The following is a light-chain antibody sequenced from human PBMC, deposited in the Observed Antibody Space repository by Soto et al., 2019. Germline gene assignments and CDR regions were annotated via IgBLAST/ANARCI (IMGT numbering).Light chain of an antibody. CDR3: CSYAGSYTYV. CDR1: RSDVGTYKY. V-gene: IGLV2-11*01. Sequence: QSVLTQPRSVSGSPGQSVTISCTGTRSDVGTYKYVSWYQNQPGTAPKLIIYDVTKRPSGVPDRFSGSKSGDTASLTISGLQAEDEADYYCCSYAGSYTYVFGTGTKVTVL. CDR2: DVT. J-gene: IGLJ1*01.